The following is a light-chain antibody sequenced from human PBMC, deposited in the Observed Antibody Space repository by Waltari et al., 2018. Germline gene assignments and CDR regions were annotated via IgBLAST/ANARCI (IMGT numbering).Light chain of an antibody. CDR2: WAS. J-gene: IGKJ4*01. Sequence: DIVMTQSPDSIAVSLGERATINCKSSKSVLYSSNNKNYLAWYQQKPGQPPKLLIYWASTRESGVPDRFSGSGSETYFTLTISSLQAEYVAVYYCQQYYSTPLTFGGGTKVEIK. CDR3: QQYYSTPLT. CDR1: KSVLYSSNNKNY. V-gene: IGKV4-1*01.